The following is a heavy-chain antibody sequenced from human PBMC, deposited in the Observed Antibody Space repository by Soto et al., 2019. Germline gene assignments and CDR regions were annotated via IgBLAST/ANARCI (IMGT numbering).Heavy chain of an antibody. D-gene: IGHD2-21*02. CDR2: INAGNGNT. J-gene: IGHJ4*02. Sequence: QVQFVQSGAEVKKPGASVKVSCKASGYTFTSYAMHWVRQAPGQRLEWMGWINAGNGNTKYSQKFQGRVTITRDTSACTAYMELSSLRSEDTAVYYCARSIVVVTAADYWGQGTLVTVSS. CDR3: ARSIVVVTAADY. CDR1: GYTFTSYA. V-gene: IGHV1-3*01.